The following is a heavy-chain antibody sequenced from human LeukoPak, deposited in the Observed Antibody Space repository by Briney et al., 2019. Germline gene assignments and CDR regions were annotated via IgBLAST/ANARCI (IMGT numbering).Heavy chain of an antibody. CDR3: ARNPIVGATYPSENWFDP. CDR2: IYYSGST. J-gene: IGHJ5*02. V-gene: IGHV4-39*07. Sequence: SETLSLTCTVSGGSISSSSYYWGWIRQPPGKGLEWIGSIYYSGSTYYNPSLKSRVTISVDTSKNQFSLKLSSVTAADTAVYYCARNPIVGATYPSENWFDPWGQGTLVTVSS. CDR1: GGSISSSSYY. D-gene: IGHD1-26*01.